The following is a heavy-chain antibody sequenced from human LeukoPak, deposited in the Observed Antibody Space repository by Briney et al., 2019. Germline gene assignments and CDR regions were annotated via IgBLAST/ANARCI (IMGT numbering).Heavy chain of an antibody. V-gene: IGHV4-39*07. J-gene: IGHJ4*02. D-gene: IGHD6-19*01. Sequence: SEPLSLTCTVSGASISGSGFYWGWIRQPPGKGLEWIGEINHSGSTNYNPSLKSRVTISVDTSKYQFSLKLSSVTAADTAVYYCARGRGGWYRSAASGYYFDYWGQGTLVTVSS. CDR3: ARGRGGWYRSAASGYYFDY. CDR2: INHSGST. CDR1: GASISGSGFY.